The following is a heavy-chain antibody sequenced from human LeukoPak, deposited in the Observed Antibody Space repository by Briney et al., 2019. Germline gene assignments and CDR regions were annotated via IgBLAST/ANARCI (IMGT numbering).Heavy chain of an antibody. Sequence: GGSLRLSCAASGFIFSNYWMSWVRQAPGKGLEWVANIKQDGSEKFYVDSVKGRFTISRDNAKYSLYLQMNSLRAEDTAVYYCARIRADYYGSGSYSYSGWGQGTLVTVSS. V-gene: IGHV3-7*01. CDR3: ARIRADYYGSGSYSYSG. D-gene: IGHD3-10*01. CDR1: GFIFSNYW. J-gene: IGHJ4*02. CDR2: IKQDGSEK.